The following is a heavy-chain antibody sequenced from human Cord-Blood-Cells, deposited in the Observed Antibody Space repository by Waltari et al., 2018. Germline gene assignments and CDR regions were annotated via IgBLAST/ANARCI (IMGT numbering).Heavy chain of an antibody. V-gene: IGHV1-24*01. CDR1: GYTLTELS. J-gene: IGHJ3*02. CDR3: ATAVEYCSSTSCYAFDI. CDR2: FDPEDGET. D-gene: IGHD2-2*01. Sequence: QVQLVQSGAEVKKPGASVKVSCKVSGYTLTELSMHLVRQAPGKGLEWMGGFDPEDGETIYAQKFQGRVTMTEDTSTDTAYMELSSLRSEDTAVYYCATAVEYCSSTSCYAFDIWGQGTMVTVSS.